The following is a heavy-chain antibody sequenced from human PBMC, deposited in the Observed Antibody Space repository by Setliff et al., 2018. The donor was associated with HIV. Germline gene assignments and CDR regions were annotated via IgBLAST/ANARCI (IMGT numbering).Heavy chain of an antibody. Sequence: SETLSLTCTVSGGSINSTSYYWGWIRQPPGNGLEWIGSIYHTGSTYYKPSLKSRVTISVDTSKNQFSLRLSSVAAGDTAVYYCARGTVGATFLHNDYWGQGTLVTVS. CDR3: ARGTVGATFLHNDY. CDR1: GGSINSTSYY. J-gene: IGHJ4*02. V-gene: IGHV4-39*01. D-gene: IGHD1-26*01. CDR2: IYHTGST.